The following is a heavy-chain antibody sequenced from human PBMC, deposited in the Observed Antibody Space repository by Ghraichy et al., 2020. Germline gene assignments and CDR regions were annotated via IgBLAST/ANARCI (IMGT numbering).Heavy chain of an antibody. Sequence: SETLSLTCTVSGGSISSSSYYWGWIRQPPGKGLEWIGSIYYSGSTYYNPSLKSRVTISVDTSKNQFSLKLSSVTAADTAVYYCARLCPEVDYWGQGTLVTVSS. CDR3: ARLCPEVDY. V-gene: IGHV4-39*01. CDR2: IYYSGST. CDR1: GGSISSSSYY. J-gene: IGHJ4*02.